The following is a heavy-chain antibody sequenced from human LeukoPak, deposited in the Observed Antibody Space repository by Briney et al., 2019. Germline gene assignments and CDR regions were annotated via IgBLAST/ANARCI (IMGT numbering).Heavy chain of an antibody. CDR2: INHSGST. J-gene: IGHJ5*02. V-gene: IGHV4-34*01. CDR1: GGSFSGYY. Sequence: SEALSLTCAVYGGSFSGYYWSWIRQPPGKGLEWIGEINHSGSTNYNPSLKSRVTISVDTSKNQFSLKLNSVTAADTAVYYCARGQWEIRFDPWDQGSLVTVSS. CDR3: ARGQWEIRFDP. D-gene: IGHD1-26*01.